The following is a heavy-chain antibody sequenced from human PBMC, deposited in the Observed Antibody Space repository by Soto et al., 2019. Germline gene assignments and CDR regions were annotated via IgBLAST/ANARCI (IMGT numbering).Heavy chain of an antibody. CDR3: VRDLSAYNWFDL. Sequence: EVQLVESGGGPVKSGGSLRLSCAASGFYFVSYTMNWVRQAPGKGLEWVSSISGDRSYIYYTDSVKGRFTISRDNAKNSRFLQMNSLRVEDTAVYYCVRDLSAYNWFDLWGPGTLVTVSS. V-gene: IGHV3-21*01. CDR2: ISGDRSYI. CDR1: GFYFVSYT. J-gene: IGHJ5*01.